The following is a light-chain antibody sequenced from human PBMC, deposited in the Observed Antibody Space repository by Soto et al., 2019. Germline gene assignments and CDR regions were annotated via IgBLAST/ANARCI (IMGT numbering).Light chain of an antibody. CDR1: SSNIGAGYD. Sequence: QSVLTQPPSVPGAPGQRVTISCTGSSSNIGAGYDVHWYQQLPGTAPKLLIYGNSNRPSGVPDRFSGSKSGTSAFLAITGLQAEDEADYYCQSYDSSLSGVFGTGTKLTVL. J-gene: IGLJ1*01. V-gene: IGLV1-40*01. CDR3: QSYDSSLSGV. CDR2: GNS.